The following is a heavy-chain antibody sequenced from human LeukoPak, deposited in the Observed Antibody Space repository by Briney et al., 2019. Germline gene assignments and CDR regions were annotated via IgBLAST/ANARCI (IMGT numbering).Heavy chain of an antibody. Sequence: GGSLRLSCAASGFTISSYEMNWVRQAPGKGLEGVSYISSRGSIIYYADSVKGRFTISKDNAKTSLYLQMNSLRAEDTAVYYCARDTSGYTFDDWGQGTLVTVSS. J-gene: IGHJ4*02. D-gene: IGHD5-18*01. CDR1: GFTISSYE. V-gene: IGHV3-48*03. CDR3: ARDTSGYTFDD. CDR2: ISSRGSII.